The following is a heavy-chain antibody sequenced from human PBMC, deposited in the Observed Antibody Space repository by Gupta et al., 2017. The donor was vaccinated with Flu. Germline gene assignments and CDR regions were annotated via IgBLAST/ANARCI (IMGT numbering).Heavy chain of an antibody. Sequence: QVQLVQSEAEVMKPGASVKVSCKSTGYTFTGYYMHWVRQAPVQGLEWMGWINPNSGSTNYAQKFQGRVTMTRDTSISTAYMELSRLRSDDTAVYYCARVARGNIVVVPAAIWDDYFDYWGQGTLVTVSS. V-gene: IGHV1-2*02. CDR3: ARVARGNIVVVPAAIWDDYFDY. D-gene: IGHD2-2*01. J-gene: IGHJ4*02. CDR2: INPNSGST. CDR1: GYTFTGYY.